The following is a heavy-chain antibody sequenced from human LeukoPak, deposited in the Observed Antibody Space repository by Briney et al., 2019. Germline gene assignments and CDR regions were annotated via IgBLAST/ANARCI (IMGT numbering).Heavy chain of an antibody. J-gene: IGHJ4*02. D-gene: IGHD3-10*01. CDR1: GFTVSSNY. CDR2: ISGSGGST. CDR3: AKDRVGVRGVIIVAFDY. Sequence: GGSLRLSCAASGFTVSSNYMSWVRQAPGKGLEWVSAISGSGGSTYYADSVKGRFTISRDNSKNTLYLQMNSLRAEDTAVYYCAKDRVGVRGVIIVAFDYWGQGTLVTVSS. V-gene: IGHV3-23*01.